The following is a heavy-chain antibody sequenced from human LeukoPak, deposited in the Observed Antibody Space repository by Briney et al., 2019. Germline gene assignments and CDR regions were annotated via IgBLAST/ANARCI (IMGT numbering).Heavy chain of an antibody. CDR2: ISSSSSTI. CDR1: GFTFSSYS. V-gene: IGHV3-48*01. CDR3: AAQKLGYCSGGSCPPGDY. D-gene: IGHD2-15*01. Sequence: GGSLRLSCAASGFTFSSYSMNWVRQAPGKGLEWVSYISSSSSTIYYADSVKGRFTISRDNAKNSLYLQMNSLRAEDTAVYYCAAQKLGYCSGGSCPPGDYWGQGTLVTVSS. J-gene: IGHJ4*02.